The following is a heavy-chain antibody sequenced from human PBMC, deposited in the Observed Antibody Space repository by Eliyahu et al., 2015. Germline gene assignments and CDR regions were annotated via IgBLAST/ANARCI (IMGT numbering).Heavy chain of an antibody. D-gene: IGHD3-3*01. J-gene: IGHJ4*02. Sequence: QLVESGGGVVXPGGSLRLXCAASGFTFSTTAMHWLRQAPGKGLEWLAVIRNDESDNYYVDSVKGRFTISRDNSKNTLYLQMNSLRTEDTAVYHCATDGGVWGLGTMVTVSS. CDR1: GFTFSTTA. CDR2: IRNDESDN. CDR3: ATDGGV. V-gene: IGHV3-30*02.